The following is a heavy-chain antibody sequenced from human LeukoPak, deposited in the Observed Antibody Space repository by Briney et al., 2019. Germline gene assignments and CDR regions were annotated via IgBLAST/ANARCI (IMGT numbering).Heavy chain of an antibody. CDR3: ATVLGTYFDGYYYYYGMDV. D-gene: IGHD7-27*01. V-gene: IGHV1-24*01. Sequence: ASVKVSCKVSGYTLTELSMHWVRQAPGKGLEWMGGFDPEDGETIYAQKFQGRVTMTEDTSTDTAYMELSSLRSEDTAVYYCATVLGTYFDGYYYYYGMDVWGQGTTVTVSS. CDR2: FDPEDGET. J-gene: IGHJ6*02. CDR1: GYTLTELS.